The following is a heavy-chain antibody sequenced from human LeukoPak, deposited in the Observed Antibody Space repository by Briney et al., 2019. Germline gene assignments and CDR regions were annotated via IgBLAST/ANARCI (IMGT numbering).Heavy chain of an antibody. CDR2: IYHSGST. Sequence: SETLSLTCAVSGGSISSSNWWSWVRQPPGKGLEWIGEIYHSGSTNYNPSLKSRVTISVDTSKNQFSLKLSSVTAADTAVYYCARGQRYSYGYVDYWGQGTLVTVSS. D-gene: IGHD5-18*01. J-gene: IGHJ4*02. CDR3: ARGQRYSYGYVDY. CDR1: GGSISSSNW. V-gene: IGHV4-4*02.